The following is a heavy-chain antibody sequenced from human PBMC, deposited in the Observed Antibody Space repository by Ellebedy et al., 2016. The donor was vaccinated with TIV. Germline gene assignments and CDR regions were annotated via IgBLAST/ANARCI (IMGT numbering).Heavy chain of an antibody. CDR1: GFTVSSNY. Sequence: PGGSLRLSCAASGFTVSSNYMSWVRQAPGKGLEWVSVIYSGGSTYYADSVKGRFTISRDNSKNTLYLQMNSLRAEDTAVYYCARAETLRITMIVVAYGMDVWGQGTTVTVSS. J-gene: IGHJ6*02. CDR2: IYSGGST. CDR3: ARAETLRITMIVVAYGMDV. V-gene: IGHV3-66*01. D-gene: IGHD3-22*01.